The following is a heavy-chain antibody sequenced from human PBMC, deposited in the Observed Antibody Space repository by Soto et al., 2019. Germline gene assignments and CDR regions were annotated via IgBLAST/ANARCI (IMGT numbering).Heavy chain of an antibody. D-gene: IGHD1-26*01. J-gene: IGHJ6*02. CDR2: ISYDGSNK. CDR3: ARDAFSGSYLGYYYYGMDV. V-gene: IGHV3-30-3*01. Sequence: GGSLRLSCAASGFTFSSYAMHWVRQAPGKGLEWVAVISYDGSNKYYADSVKGRFTISRDNSKNTLYLQMNSLRAEDTAVYYCARDAFSGSYLGYYYYGMDVWGQGTTVTVSS. CDR1: GFTFSSYA.